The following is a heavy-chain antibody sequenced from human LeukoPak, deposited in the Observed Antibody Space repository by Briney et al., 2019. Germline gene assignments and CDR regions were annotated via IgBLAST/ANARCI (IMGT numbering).Heavy chain of an antibody. J-gene: IGHJ4*02. V-gene: IGHV5-51*01. CDR3: ARSSDSSGYYDYFDY. CDR2: IYPGDSDT. CDR1: GSRFTSYW. D-gene: IGHD3-22*01. Sequence: GEPLEISFQGSGSRFTSYWIGWVRQMPGKGLEWLAVIYPGDSDTKYSPSFQGHITISADSSSTTAYLQWSSLQPSDTAIYYCARSSDSSGYYDYFDYWGQGALVTVSS.